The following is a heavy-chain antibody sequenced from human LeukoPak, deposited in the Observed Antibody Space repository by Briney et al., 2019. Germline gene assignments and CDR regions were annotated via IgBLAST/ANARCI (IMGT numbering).Heavy chain of an antibody. V-gene: IGHV3-7*01. CDR1: GFTFSSYW. CDR2: IKQDGSEK. CDR3: TRGGYSSSWFWVY. J-gene: IGHJ4*02. D-gene: IGHD6-13*01. Sequence: GGSLRLSCAASGFTFSSYWMTWVRQAPGKGLEWVANIKQDGSEKYYVDSVEGRFTISRDNAENSLYLQMNSLRAEDTAVYYCTRGGYSSSWFWVYWGQGTLVTVSS.